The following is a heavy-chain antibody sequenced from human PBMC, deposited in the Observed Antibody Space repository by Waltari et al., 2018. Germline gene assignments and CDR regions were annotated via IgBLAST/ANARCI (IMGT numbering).Heavy chain of an antibody. CDR3: ANQTRSGFDP. CDR2: INHSGST. V-gene: IGHV4-34*01. J-gene: IGHJ5*02. CDR1: GGSFSGYY. Sequence: QVQLQQWGAGLLKPSETLSLTCAVYGGSFSGYYWSWIRQPPGKGLEWIGEINHSGSTNYNPSLKRRVTISVDTSKNQFSLKLSSVTAADTAVYYCANQTRSGFDPWGQGTLVTVSS.